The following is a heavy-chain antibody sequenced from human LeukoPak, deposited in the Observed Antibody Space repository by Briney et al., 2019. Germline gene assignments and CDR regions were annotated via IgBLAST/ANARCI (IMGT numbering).Heavy chain of an antibody. Sequence: SETLSLTCAVYGGSFSGYYWSWIRQPPGKGLEWIGEINHSGSTNYNPSLKSRVTISVDTSKNQFSLKLSSVTAADTAVYYCARTALRGYSGYDTQNWFDPWGQGTLVTVSS. CDR3: ARTALRGYSGYDTQNWFDP. CDR2: INHSGST. V-gene: IGHV4-34*01. D-gene: IGHD5-12*01. J-gene: IGHJ5*02. CDR1: GGSFSGYY.